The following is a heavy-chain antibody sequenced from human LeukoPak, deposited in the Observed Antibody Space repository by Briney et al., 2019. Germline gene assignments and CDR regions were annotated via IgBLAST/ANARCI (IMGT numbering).Heavy chain of an antibody. V-gene: IGHV1-46*01. CDR3: ATVGATTDDAFDI. J-gene: IGHJ3*02. CDR2: INPSGGST. Sequence: ASVKVSCKASGYTFTSYYMHWVRQAPGQGLEWMGIINPSGGSTSYAQKFQGRVTMTRDTSISTAYMELSRLRSDDTAVYYCATVGATTDDAFDIWGQGTMVTVSS. CDR1: GYTFTSYY. D-gene: IGHD1-26*01.